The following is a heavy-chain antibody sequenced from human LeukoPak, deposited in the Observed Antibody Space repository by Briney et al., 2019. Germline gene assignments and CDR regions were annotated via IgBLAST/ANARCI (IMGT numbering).Heavy chain of an antibody. D-gene: IGHD1-26*01. CDR2: ISSSSSYI. CDR1: AFTFSSYS. CDR3: ARDSRATGY. V-gene: IGHV3-21*01. J-gene: IGHJ4*02. Sequence: GGSLRLSCVASAFTFSSYSMNWVRQAPGKGLEWVSSISSSSSYIYYADSVKGRFTISRDNAKNSLYLQMNSLRAEDTAVYYCARDSRATGYWGQGTLVTVSS.